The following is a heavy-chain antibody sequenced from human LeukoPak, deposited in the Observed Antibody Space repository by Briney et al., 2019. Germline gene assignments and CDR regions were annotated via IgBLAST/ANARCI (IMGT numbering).Heavy chain of an antibody. CDR1: GFTFSSYS. D-gene: IGHD5-18*01. V-gene: IGHV3-21*01. Sequence: PGGSLRLSCAASGFTFSSYSMNWVRQAPGKGLEWVSSISSSSSYIYYADSVKGRFTISRDNAKNSLYLQMNSLRAEDTAVYYCARDIGTAMVIYYYYYMDVWGKGTTVTVSS. J-gene: IGHJ6*03. CDR2: ISSSSSYI. CDR3: ARDIGTAMVIYYYYYMDV.